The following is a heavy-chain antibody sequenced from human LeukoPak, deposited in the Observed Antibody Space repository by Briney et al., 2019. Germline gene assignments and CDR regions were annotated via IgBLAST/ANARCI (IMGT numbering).Heavy chain of an antibody. V-gene: IGHV3-53*01. D-gene: IGHD3-9*01. CDR1: GFTVSSNY. CDR2: IYSGGST. J-gene: IGHJ4*02. CDR3: AREIEGRYFDWLSPMEIDY. Sequence: PGGSLRPSCAASGFTVSSNYMSWVRQAPGKGLEWVSVIYSGGSTYYADSVKGRFTISRDNSKNTLYLQMNSLRAEDTAVYYCAREIEGRYFDWLSPMEIDYWGQGTLVTVSS.